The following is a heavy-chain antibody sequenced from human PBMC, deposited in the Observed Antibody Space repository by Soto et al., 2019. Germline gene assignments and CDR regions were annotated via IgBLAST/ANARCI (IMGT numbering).Heavy chain of an antibody. V-gene: IGHV1-8*01. CDR1: GYTFNSYD. Sequence: QVQLVQSGAEVKKPGASVKVSCKASGYTFNSYDINWVRQATGQGLEWMGWVNPNSGNTGYAQKFQGRVTMTRNTSINTAYMELSSLRSEDTPVYYCASEKTGYYDYWGQGTLVTVSS. D-gene: IGHD3-9*01. CDR3: ASEKTGYYDY. CDR2: VNPNSGNT. J-gene: IGHJ4*02.